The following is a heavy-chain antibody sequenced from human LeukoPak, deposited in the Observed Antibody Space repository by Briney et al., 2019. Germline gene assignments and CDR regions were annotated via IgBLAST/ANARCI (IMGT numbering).Heavy chain of an antibody. CDR3: AKGRGDGYNYDYFDY. D-gene: IGHD5-24*01. J-gene: IGHJ4*02. CDR1: GFTFTSYA. V-gene: IGHV3-23*01. CDR2: IIGGGGAT. Sequence: PGGSLRLSCAASGFTFTSYAMSWVRQAPGKGLEWVSAIIGGGGATYYADSVKGRFTISRDNSKNTLYLQMDSLRAEETAVYYCAKGRGDGYNYDYFDYWGQGTLVTVSS.